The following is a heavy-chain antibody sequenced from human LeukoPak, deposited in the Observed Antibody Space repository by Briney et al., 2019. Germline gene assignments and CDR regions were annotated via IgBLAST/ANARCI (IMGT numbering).Heavy chain of an antibody. CDR1: GFTFSSYA. CDR2: ISSSSSYI. J-gene: IGHJ6*02. Sequence: NPGGSLRLSCAASGFTFSSYAMSWVRQAPGKGLEWVSSISSSSSYIYYADSVKGRFTISRDNAKNSLYLQMNSLRAEDTAVYYCARDRSGDGYNYEGGYGMDVWGQGTTVTVSS. V-gene: IGHV3-21*01. D-gene: IGHD5-24*01. CDR3: ARDRSGDGYNYEGGYGMDV.